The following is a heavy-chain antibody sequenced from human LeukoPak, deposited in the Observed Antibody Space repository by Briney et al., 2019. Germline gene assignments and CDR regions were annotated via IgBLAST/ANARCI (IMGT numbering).Heavy chain of an antibody. D-gene: IGHD1-26*01. J-gene: IGHJ2*01. CDR2: INHSEST. V-gene: IGHV4-34*01. CDR1: GGSFSGHY. CDR3: AREPHSGSYQSYWYFDL. Sequence: SETLSLTCAVYGGSFSGHYWSWIRQPPGKGLEWIGEINHSESTNYNPSLKSRVTISGDTSKNQFSLKLSSVTAADTAVYYCAREPHSGSYQSYWYFDLWGRGTLVTVSS.